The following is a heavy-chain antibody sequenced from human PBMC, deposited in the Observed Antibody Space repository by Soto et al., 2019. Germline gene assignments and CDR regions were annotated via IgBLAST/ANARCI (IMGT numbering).Heavy chain of an antibody. CDR1: GYTFTSYG. V-gene: IGHV1-18*01. CDR3: ARVITIAVAGGTSAFDI. D-gene: IGHD6-19*01. CDR2: ISAYNGNT. Sequence: ASVKVSCKASGYTFTSYGISWVRQAPGQGLEWMGWISAYNGNTNYAQKLLGRVTMTTDTSTSTAYMELRSLRSDDTAVYYCARVITIAVAGGTSAFDIWGQGTMVTVSS. J-gene: IGHJ3*02.